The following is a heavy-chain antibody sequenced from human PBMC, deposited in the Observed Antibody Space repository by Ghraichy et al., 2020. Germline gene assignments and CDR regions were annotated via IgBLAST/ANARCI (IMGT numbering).Heavy chain of an antibody. D-gene: IGHD3-22*01. J-gene: IGHJ4*02. CDR2: IYYSGST. CDR1: GGSISSYY. V-gene: IGHV4-59*01. CDR3: ARDGPFHGYLSFDY. Sequence: SETLSLTCTVSGGSISSYYWSWIRQPPGKGLEWIGYIYYSGSTNYNPSLKSRVTISVDTSKNQFSLKLSSVTAADTAVYYCARDGPFHGYLSFDYWGQGTLVTVSS.